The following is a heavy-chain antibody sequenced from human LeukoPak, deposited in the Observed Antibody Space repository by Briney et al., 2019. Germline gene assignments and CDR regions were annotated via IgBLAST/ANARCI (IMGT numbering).Heavy chain of an antibody. CDR3: ARGESAAGDASEFAY. Sequence: SMKGRFTISRDNAKNSLYLHMNSLRAEDTAVYYCARGESAAGDASEFAYWGQGILVTVSS. D-gene: IGHD6-13*01. V-gene: IGHV3-21*01. J-gene: IGHJ4*02.